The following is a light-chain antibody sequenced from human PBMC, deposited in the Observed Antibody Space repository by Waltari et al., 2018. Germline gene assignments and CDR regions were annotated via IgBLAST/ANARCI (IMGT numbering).Light chain of an antibody. Sequence: SVMTQSPDSLAVSLGERATINCKSSPCVLYSSNNKNYLTWYQHKPGQPPKLLIYWASTRETGVPDRFSGSGSGTDFTLTISSLQAEDVAVYYCQQYYSSPRTFGGGTKVEIK. CDR3: QQYYSSPRT. CDR1: PCVLYSSNNKNY. CDR2: WAS. V-gene: IGKV4-1*01. J-gene: IGKJ4*01.